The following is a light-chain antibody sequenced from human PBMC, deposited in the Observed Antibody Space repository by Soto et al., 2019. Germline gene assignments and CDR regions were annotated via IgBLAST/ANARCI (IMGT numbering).Light chain of an antibody. CDR3: YSTDSSGDHGV. Sequence: SYELTQPPSVSVSPGQTARITCSGDALPKKYAYWYQQKSGQAPVLVISEDSRRPSGIPERFSGSSSGTMATLTISVAQVEDEADYYCYSTDSSGDHGVFGGGTKVTVL. J-gene: IGLJ2*01. CDR2: EDS. CDR1: ALPKKY. V-gene: IGLV3-10*01.